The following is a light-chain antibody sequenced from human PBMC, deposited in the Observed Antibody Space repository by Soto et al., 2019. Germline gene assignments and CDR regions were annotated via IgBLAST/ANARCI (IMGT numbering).Light chain of an antibody. J-gene: IGKJ1*01. Sequence: EIVMRQSPATLSVSPGQRATLSCRASQSVRTTVAWYHQRPGQAPRLLIYGASTRATGVPDRFSGGGSGTDFTLTVTSLQSEDFGIYYCQKYTDWPTTFGRGTKVEIK. CDR1: QSVRTT. V-gene: IGKV3-15*01. CDR3: QKYTDWPTT. CDR2: GAS.